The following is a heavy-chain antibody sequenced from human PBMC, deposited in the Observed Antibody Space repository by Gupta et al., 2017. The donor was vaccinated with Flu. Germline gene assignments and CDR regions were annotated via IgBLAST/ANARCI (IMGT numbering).Heavy chain of an antibody. J-gene: IGHJ4*01. V-gene: IGHV1-69*01. CDR3: ARSFSGDVWSGYSSGSLDY. CDR1: GGTFSSYA. Sequence: QVQLVQSGAEVKTPGSSVKVSCKASGGTFSSYASSWVRQAPGQGLEWMGGIIPIFGTANYAQKFQGRVTITADESTSTAYMELSSLRSEDTAVYYCARSFSGDVWSGYSSGSLDYWGHGTLVTVSS. D-gene: IGHD3-3*01. CDR2: IIPIFGTA.